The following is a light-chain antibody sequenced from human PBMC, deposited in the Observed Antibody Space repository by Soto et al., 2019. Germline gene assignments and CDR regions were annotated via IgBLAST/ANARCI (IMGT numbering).Light chain of an antibody. CDR3: QKSYSTPRS. J-gene: IGKJ1*01. V-gene: IGKV1-39*01. CDR1: QSISTY. Sequence: DIQMTQSPSSLSASVGDRVTITCRASQSISTYLNWYQQKPGQAPKVLIYAASSLQSGVTSRFSCSVSGTDFTHTVSSLQPEDFATYYSQKSYSTPRSFGQWTKVEIK. CDR2: AAS.